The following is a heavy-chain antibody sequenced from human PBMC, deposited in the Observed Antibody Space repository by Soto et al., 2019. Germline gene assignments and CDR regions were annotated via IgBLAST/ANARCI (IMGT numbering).Heavy chain of an antibody. Sequence: GGSLRLSCAASGFPFRSYAMSWVRQAPGKGLEWVSAIRDSGDSTYYADFVRGRFTISGDNSKNTLYMQMDSLRAEDTAVYYCAKDPWGQQLEPPDYWGQGTLVTVSS. CDR2: IRDSGDST. V-gene: IGHV3-23*01. J-gene: IGHJ4*02. CDR1: GFPFRSYA. CDR3: AKDPWGQQLEPPDY. D-gene: IGHD6-13*01.